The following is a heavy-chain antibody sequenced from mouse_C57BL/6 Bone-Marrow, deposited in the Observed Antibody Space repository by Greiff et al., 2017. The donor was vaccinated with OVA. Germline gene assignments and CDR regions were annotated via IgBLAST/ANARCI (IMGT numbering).Heavy chain of an antibody. CDR2: IHPNSGST. CDR1: GYTFTSYW. V-gene: IGHV1-64*01. D-gene: IGHD3-2*02. J-gene: IGHJ3*01. CDR3: ARPTAQATAWFAY. Sequence: QVQLQQPGAELVKPGASVKLSCKASGYTFTSYWMHWVKQRPGQGLEWIGMIHPNSGSTNYNEKFKSKATLTVDKSSSTAYTQLSSLTSEDSAVYYCARPTAQATAWFAYWGQGTLVTVSA.